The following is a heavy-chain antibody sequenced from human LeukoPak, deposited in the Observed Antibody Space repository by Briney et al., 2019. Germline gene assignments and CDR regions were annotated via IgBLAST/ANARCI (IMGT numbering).Heavy chain of an antibody. CDR3: AKRRSNSAPTIDY. J-gene: IGHJ4*02. V-gene: IGHV3-23*01. CDR2: ISSSGGTT. D-gene: IGHD2/OR15-2a*01. Sequence: GGSLRLSCAVSGFTLNNYAMAWVRQAPGKGLEWVSSISSSGGTTYYADSVKGRFTISRDSSKNTLYLQMNSLRVEDTAIYYCAKRRSNSAPTIDYWGQGTLVTVSS. CDR1: GFTLNNYA.